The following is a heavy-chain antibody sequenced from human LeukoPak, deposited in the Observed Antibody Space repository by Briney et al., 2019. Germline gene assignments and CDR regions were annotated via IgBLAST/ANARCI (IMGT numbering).Heavy chain of an antibody. CDR1: GGSFSGYY. V-gene: IGHV4-34*01. CDR2: INHSGST. CDR3: ARGRIQLWLLRWFDP. J-gene: IGHJ5*02. Sequence: PSETLSLTCAVYGGSFSGYYWSRIRQPPGKGLEWIGEINHSGSTNYNPSLKSRVTISVDTSKNQFSLKLSSVTAADTAVYYCARGRIQLWLLRWFDPWGQGTLVTVSS. D-gene: IGHD5-18*01.